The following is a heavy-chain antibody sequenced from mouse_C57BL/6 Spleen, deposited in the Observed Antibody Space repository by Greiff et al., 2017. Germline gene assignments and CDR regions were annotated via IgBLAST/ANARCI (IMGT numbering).Heavy chain of an antibody. Sequence: QVQLQQSGAELVKPGASVKLSCKASGYTFTSYWMHWVKQRPGRGLEWIGRIDPNSGGTKYNEKFKSKATLTVDKPSSTAYMQLSSLTSEDSAVYYCARCPFTTVVDDAMDYWGQGTSVTVSS. CDR1: GYTFTSYW. CDR2: IDPNSGGT. V-gene: IGHV1-72*01. CDR3: ARCPFTTVVDDAMDY. J-gene: IGHJ4*01. D-gene: IGHD1-1*01.